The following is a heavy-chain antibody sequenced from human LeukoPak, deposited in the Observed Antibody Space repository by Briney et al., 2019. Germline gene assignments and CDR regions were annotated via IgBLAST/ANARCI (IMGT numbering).Heavy chain of an antibody. CDR3: ATLWWELGNWFDP. J-gene: IGHJ5*02. V-gene: IGHV1-24*01. D-gene: IGHD1-26*01. Sequence: ASVKVSCKVSGYTLTELSMHWGRQAPGKGLEWMGGFDPEDGETIYAQKFQGRVTMTEDTSTDTAYMELSSLRSEDTAVYYCATLWWELGNWFDPWGQGTLVTVSS. CDR1: GYTLTELS. CDR2: FDPEDGET.